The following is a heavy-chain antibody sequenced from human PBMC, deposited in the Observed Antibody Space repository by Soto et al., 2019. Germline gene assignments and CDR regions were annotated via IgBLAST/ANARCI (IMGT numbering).Heavy chain of an antibody. D-gene: IGHD3-16*01. V-gene: IGHV4-4*02. CDR1: GVSISSGNW. J-gene: IGHJ4*02. CDR2: IFHDGTA. Sequence: SETLSLTCAVSGVSISSGNWWTWVRQSPRKGLEYIGEIFHDGTANYYSSFGRRVAMSVDKSKNQYSLRLTSVTAADTAIYYCARLVYDTRLNYLYFDFWGQGALVTVSS. CDR3: ARLVYDTRLNYLYFDF.